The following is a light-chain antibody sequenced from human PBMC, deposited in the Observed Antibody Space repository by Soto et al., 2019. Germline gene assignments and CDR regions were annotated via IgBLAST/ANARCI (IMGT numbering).Light chain of an antibody. Sequence: DIQLTQSPSFLSASVGDRVTITCRASQGLSSALAWYQQKPGKAPKLLIHTASTLQSGVPSRFRGSGSGTEFTLAISSLQPEDLAVYYCQQRRGYPITFGQGTRLEIK. CDR1: QGLSSA. J-gene: IGKJ5*01. CDR3: QQRRGYPIT. CDR2: TAS. V-gene: IGKV1-9*01.